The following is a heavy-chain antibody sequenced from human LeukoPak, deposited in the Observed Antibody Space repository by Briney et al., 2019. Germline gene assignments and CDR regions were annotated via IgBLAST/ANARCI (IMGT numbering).Heavy chain of an antibody. CDR2: ISSGGSTI. J-gene: IGHJ4*02. Sequence: PGGSLRLSCAVSGFTFSDYYMSWIRQAPGKGLEWVSYISSGGSTISHADSVKGRFTISRDNAENSLYLQMDSLRAEDTGVYYCARSNQADDYWGQGTLVTVSS. V-gene: IGHV3-11*04. CDR1: GFTFSDYY. D-gene: IGHD1-14*01. CDR3: ARSNQADDY.